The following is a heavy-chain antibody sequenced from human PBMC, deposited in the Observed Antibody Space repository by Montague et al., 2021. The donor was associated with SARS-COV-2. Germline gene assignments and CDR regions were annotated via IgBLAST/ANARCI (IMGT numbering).Heavy chain of an antibody. J-gene: IGHJ3*02. CDR3: ARGSGGMVSAFDI. V-gene: IGHV4-59*01. D-gene: IGHD6-19*01. CDR1: GDSISSYY. Sequence: SETLSLTCTVSGDSISSYYWSWIRQPQGQGLGWIGYIYYSGSTNSNSSPKSRVTISVDTYTNQFSLKLSLVTAADTAVYYCARGSGGMVSAFDIWGQGTMVTVSS. CDR2: IYYSGST.